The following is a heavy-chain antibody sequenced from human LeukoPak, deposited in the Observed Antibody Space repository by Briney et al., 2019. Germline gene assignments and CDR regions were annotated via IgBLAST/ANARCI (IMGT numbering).Heavy chain of an antibody. V-gene: IGHV3-48*02. D-gene: IGHD3-10*01. J-gene: IGHJ4*02. CDR1: GFTFSIYS. CDR2: ISRNGDTI. CDR3: ATEYDQHGEYFDF. Sequence: GGSLRLSCAASGFTFSIYSMDWVRQAPGKGLEWVSYISRNGDTIYYADSVKGRFTISRDNAKNSLYLQMNSLRDEDTAVYYCATEYDQHGEYFDFWGQGTLVTVSS.